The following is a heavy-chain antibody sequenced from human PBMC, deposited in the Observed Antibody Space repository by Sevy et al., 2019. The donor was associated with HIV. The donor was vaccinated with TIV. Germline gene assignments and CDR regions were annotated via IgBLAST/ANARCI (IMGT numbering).Heavy chain of an antibody. CDR3: AKVKGGSSYSSCDY. J-gene: IGHJ4*02. CDR2: ITGGDAST. V-gene: IGHV3-23*01. CDR1: GFTFSNYA. D-gene: IGHD6-13*01. Sequence: GGSLRLSCAASGFTFSNYAMSWVRQAPGKGLEWVSDITGGDASTYYAGSVRGRFTISRDDSKNTLYLQMNSLRAEDTALYYCAKVKGGSSYSSCDYWSQGTLVTVSS.